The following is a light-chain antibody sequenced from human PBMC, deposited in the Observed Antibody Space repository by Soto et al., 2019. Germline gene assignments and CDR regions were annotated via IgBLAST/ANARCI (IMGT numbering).Light chain of an antibody. Sequence: EIVLTQSPATLSLSPGERATLSCRASQSVSSYLAWYQQKPGQAPRLLIYDASNRATGIPARFSGSGSGTDFTLTISSLEPEDFAVYYCAQRSNWWTFGQGTKVEIK. CDR2: DAS. J-gene: IGKJ1*01. CDR1: QSVSSY. V-gene: IGKV3-11*01. CDR3: AQRSNWWT.